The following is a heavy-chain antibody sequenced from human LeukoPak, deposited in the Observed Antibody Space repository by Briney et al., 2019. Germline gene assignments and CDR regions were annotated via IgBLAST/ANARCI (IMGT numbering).Heavy chain of an antibody. Sequence: GGSLRLSCAASGFTLSDYYMSWIRQAPGKGLEWVSYISSSGGTIHYADSVKGRFTISRDNAKNSLYLQMNSLRAEDTAVYYCAKGHGNRGYEPRWFDYWGRGTLVTVSS. CDR3: AKGHGNRGYEPRWFDY. CDR2: ISSSGGTI. D-gene: IGHD5-12*01. CDR1: GFTLSDYY. J-gene: IGHJ4*02. V-gene: IGHV3-11*01.